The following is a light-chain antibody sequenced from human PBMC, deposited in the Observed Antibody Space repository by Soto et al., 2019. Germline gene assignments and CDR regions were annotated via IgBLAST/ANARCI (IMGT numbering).Light chain of an antibody. CDR1: SSDVGGYNY. V-gene: IGLV2-11*01. CDR2: DVG. CDR3: CSYAGSYTSDV. Sequence: QSALTQPRSVSGSPGQSVTISCTGTSSDVGGYNYVSWYQQHPGKAPKLMIYDVGKRPSGVPDRFSGSKSGNTASLTISGLQAEDEADYYCCSYAGSYTSDVFGTGTKLTVL. J-gene: IGLJ1*01.